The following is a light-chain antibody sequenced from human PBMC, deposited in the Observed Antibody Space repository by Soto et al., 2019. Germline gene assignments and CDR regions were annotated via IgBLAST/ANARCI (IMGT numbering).Light chain of an antibody. CDR2: EAS. CDR3: QQRSNWPLT. V-gene: IGKV3-11*01. J-gene: IGKJ4*01. Sequence: DIVVTQSPATLSLAPGVRATLSCRALQSVNNYLALYQQKPGHAPKLHIYEASNRATGIPARFSGSGSGTDFTLIISSLEPEDFALYYCQQRSNWPLTFGGGTKVEIK. CDR1: QSVNNY.